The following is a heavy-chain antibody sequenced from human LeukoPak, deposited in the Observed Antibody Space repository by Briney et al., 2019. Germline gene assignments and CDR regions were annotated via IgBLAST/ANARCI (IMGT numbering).Heavy chain of an antibody. CDR2: ISSSSSYI. Sequence: GGSLRLSCAASGFTFSSYSMNWFRQAPGKGLEWVSSISSSSSYIYYADSVKGRFTISRDNAKNSLYLQMNSLRAEDTAVYYCARDLLYYYDSSATDFWGQGTLVTVSS. D-gene: IGHD3-22*01. CDR3: ARDLLYYYDSSATDF. J-gene: IGHJ4*02. CDR1: GFTFSSYS. V-gene: IGHV3-21*01.